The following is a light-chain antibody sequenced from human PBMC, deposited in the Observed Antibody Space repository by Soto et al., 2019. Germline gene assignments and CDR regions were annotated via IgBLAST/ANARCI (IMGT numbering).Light chain of an antibody. Sequence: EIVMTQSPATLSVSPGERATLSCRASQSVGRNLAWYQQKPGQAPRLLIYGASTRATGNPARFSGSGSGTEFTLTISSLQSEDFAIFSCQQYNHWPPLTFGGGTKVEIK. CDR1: QSVGRN. V-gene: IGKV3-15*01. CDR3: QQYNHWPPLT. J-gene: IGKJ4*01. CDR2: GAS.